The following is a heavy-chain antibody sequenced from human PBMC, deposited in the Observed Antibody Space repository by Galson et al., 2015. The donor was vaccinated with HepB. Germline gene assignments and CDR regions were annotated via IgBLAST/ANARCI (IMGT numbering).Heavy chain of an antibody. J-gene: IGHJ6*02. D-gene: IGHD2-21*02. CDR2: ISSSSYTI. CDR3: AIDRHSGGDCHYCYYYGMDV. Sequence: SLRLSCAASGFTFSTYSMNWVRQAPGKGLEWVSYISSSSYTIYYADSVKGRLTISRDNGKNSMYLEMNSLRDEDTAVYYCAIDRHSGGDCHYCYYYGMDVWGQGTTVTVAS. V-gene: IGHV3-48*02. CDR1: GFTFSTYS.